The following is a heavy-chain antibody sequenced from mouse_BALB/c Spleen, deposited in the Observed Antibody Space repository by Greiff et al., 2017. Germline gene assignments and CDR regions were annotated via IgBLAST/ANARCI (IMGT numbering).Heavy chain of an antibody. D-gene: IGHD2-1*01. CDR2: IWAGGST. CDR3: AREAVCGNYEMDY. CDR1: GFSLTSYG. V-gene: IGHV2-9*02. Sequence: QVQLKQSGPGLVAPSQSLSITCTVSGFSLTSYGVHWVRQPPGKGLEWLGVIWAGGSTNYNSALMSRLSISKDNSKSQVFLKMNSLQTDDTAMYYCAREAVCGNYEMDYWGQGTSVTVSS. J-gene: IGHJ4*01.